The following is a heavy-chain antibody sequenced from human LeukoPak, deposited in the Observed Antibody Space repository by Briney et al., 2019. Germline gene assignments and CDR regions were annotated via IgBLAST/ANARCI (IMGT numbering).Heavy chain of an antibody. Sequence: PSETLSLTCTVSGYSISSGYYWGWIRQPPGKGLEWIGSIYHSGSTYYNPSPKSRVTISVDTSKNQFSLKLSSVTAADTAVYYCARYCSSTSCYFDYWGQGTLVTVSS. CDR3: ARYCSSTSCYFDY. CDR2: IYHSGST. CDR1: GYSISSGYY. J-gene: IGHJ4*02. D-gene: IGHD2-2*01. V-gene: IGHV4-38-2*02.